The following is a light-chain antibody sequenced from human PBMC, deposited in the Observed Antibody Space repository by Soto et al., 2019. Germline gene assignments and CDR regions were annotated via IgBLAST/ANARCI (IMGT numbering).Light chain of an antibody. Sequence: QSVLTQSPSASASLGASVKLTCTLSSGHSTYAIAWHQQQPEKGPRYLMRLYSGGRHIKGDGVPDRFSGSSSGTERYLTISSLQSDDEADYYCQTWGTGYVVFGGGTQLTVL. J-gene: IGLJ2*01. V-gene: IGLV4-69*01. CDR3: QTWGTGYVV. CDR1: SGHSTYA. CDR2: LYSGGRH.